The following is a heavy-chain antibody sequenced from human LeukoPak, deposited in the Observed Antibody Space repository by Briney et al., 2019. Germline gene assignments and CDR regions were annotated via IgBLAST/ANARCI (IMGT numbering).Heavy chain of an antibody. D-gene: IGHD6-19*01. CDR1: GGSVSSGSYY. CDR2: IYYSGST. J-gene: IGHJ4*02. CDR3: ARARDSSGWYVDS. V-gene: IGHV4-61*01. Sequence: PSETLSPTCTVSGGSVSSGSYYWSWIRQPPGKGLEWIGYIYYSGSTNYNPSLKSRVTISVDTSKNQFSLKLSSVTAADTAVYYCARARDSSGWYVDSWGQGTLVTVSS.